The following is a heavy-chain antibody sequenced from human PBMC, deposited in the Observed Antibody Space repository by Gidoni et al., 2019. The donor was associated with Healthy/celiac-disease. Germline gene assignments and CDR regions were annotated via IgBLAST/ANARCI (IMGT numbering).Heavy chain of an antibody. J-gene: IGHJ4*02. CDR2: ISGSGGST. V-gene: IGHV3-23*01. CDR3: AKDLLRDDSTDYFDY. D-gene: IGHD3-22*01. CDR1: GFTFSRYA. Sequence: EVQLLVSGGGLVQPGGSLRLSCAASGFTFSRYAMSWVRQAPGKGLEWVSAISGSGGSTYYADSVKGRFTISRDNSKNTLYLQMNSLRAEDTAVYYCAKDLLRDDSTDYFDYWGQGTLVTVSS.